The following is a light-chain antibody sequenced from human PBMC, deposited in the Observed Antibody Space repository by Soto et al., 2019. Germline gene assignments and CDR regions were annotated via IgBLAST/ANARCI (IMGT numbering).Light chain of an antibody. Sequence: DIQMTQSPSTLSASVGDRVTITCRASQSISSWLAWYQQKPGKAPKLLIYKASSLESGVPSRFSGSGSGTEFTLTISSLQPDDLATYYCQQYNSYSGTFGHGTKLEIK. CDR1: QSISSW. CDR3: QQYNSYSGT. J-gene: IGKJ2*01. V-gene: IGKV1-5*03. CDR2: KAS.